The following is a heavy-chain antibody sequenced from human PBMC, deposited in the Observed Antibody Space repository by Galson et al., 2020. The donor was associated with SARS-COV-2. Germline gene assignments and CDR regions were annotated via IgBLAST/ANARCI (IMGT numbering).Heavy chain of an antibody. CDR2: VSHDGINA. CDR3: TKIKSKFTSSWYAFDF. V-gene: IGHV3-30*18. D-gene: IGHD6-13*01. Sequence: PGGSLRLSCAASGFTFTNSAMHWVRQTPGTGLEWVAVVSHDGINAYYADSVKGRFTISRDNSKNMVYLQMNSLRVEDTAVYYCTKIKSKFTSSWYAFDFWGQGTLVTVSS. J-gene: IGHJ4*02. CDR1: GFTFTNSA.